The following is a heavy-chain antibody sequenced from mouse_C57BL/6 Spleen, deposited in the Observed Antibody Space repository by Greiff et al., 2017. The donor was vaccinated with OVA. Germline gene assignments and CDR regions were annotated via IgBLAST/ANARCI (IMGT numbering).Heavy chain of an antibody. D-gene: IGHD1-1*01. Sequence: QVQLQQPGAELVRPGSSVKLSCKASGYTFTSYWMHWVKQRPIQGLEWIGNIDPSDSETHYNQKFKDKATLTVDKSSSTAYMQLSSLTSEDSAVYYCARRYYDGSGENWFAYWGQGTLVTVSA. CDR1: GYTFTSYW. CDR3: ARRYYDGSGENWFAY. J-gene: IGHJ3*01. V-gene: IGHV1-52*01. CDR2: IDPSDSET.